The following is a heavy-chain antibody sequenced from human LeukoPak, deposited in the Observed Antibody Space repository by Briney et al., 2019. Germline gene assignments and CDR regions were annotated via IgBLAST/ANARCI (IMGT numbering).Heavy chain of an antibody. CDR1: GFTFSSYA. CDR2: ISSNGGST. J-gene: IGHJ4*02. D-gene: IGHD5-24*01. Sequence: GGSLRLSCAASGFTFSSYAMHWVRQAPGKGLEYVSAISSNGGSTYYANSVKGRFTISRDNSKNTLYLQMGSLRAEDMAVYYCARDGVEMRDYWGQGTLVTVSS. CDR3: ARDGVEMRDY. V-gene: IGHV3-64*01.